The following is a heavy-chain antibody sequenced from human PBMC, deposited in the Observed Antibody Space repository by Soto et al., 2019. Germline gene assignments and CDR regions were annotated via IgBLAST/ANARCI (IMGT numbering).Heavy chain of an antibody. J-gene: IGHJ6*02. CDR3: ASFTVTHYYYYYGMDV. D-gene: IGHD4-4*01. CDR2: INPSDSYT. CDR1: GYSFTSYW. V-gene: IGHV5-10-1*01. Sequence: GESLKISCKGSGYSFTSYWISWVRQMPGKGLEWMGRINPSDSYTNYSPSFQGHVTISADKSISTAYLQWSSLKAPDTAMYYCASFTVTHYYYYYGMDVWGQGTTVTVSS.